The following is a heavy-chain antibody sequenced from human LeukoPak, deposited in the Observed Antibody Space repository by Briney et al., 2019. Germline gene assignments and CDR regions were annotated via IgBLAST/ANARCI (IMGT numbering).Heavy chain of an antibody. Sequence: GAPVKASCKASGYTFTSYGISWVRQAPGQGLEWMGWISAYNGNTNYAQKLQGRVTMTTDTSTSTAYMELRSLRSDDTAVYYCARDKDYIWGSSPKFDYWGQGTLVTVSS. J-gene: IGHJ4*02. V-gene: IGHV1-18*01. CDR2: ISAYNGNT. CDR1: GYTFTSYG. CDR3: ARDKDYIWGSSPKFDY. D-gene: IGHD3-16*01.